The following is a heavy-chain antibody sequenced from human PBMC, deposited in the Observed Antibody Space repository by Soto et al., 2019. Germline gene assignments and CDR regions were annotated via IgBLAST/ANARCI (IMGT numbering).Heavy chain of an antibody. V-gene: IGHV2-5*02. CDR1: GFSLSTGGVG. J-gene: IGHJ4*02. D-gene: IGHD1-1*01. Sequence: QITLTESGAARIKPTQTLTLTCTFSGFSLSTGGVGVGWIRQPPGKAPEGLELIYWDDDKRYSPSLKGRITITKDASKNQVVLTMTNMDPLDTGTYYRAHRAALVCNWDGGSFDFWGQGALVTVSS. CDR2: IYWDDDK. CDR3: AHRAALVCNWDGGSFDF.